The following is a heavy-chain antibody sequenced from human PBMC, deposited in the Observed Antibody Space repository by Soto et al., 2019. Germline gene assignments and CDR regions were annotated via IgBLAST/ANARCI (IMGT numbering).Heavy chain of an antibody. CDR1: GFSLTATGVG. CDR3: AHQWIQLWSPYNS. CDR2: VYYNDDR. V-gene: IGHV2-5*01. Sequence: QITLKESGPTLVKPTQTLTLTCTFSGFSLTATGVGVGWIRQPPGKALEWLALVYYNDDRRYSPSLKDRLTISKDTSTNQVVLTMTNMDPADTATYFCAHQWIQLWSPYNSWGQGILVTVSS. J-gene: IGHJ5*02. D-gene: IGHD5-18*01.